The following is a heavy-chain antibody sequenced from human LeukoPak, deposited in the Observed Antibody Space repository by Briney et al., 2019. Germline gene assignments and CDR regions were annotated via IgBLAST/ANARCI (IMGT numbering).Heavy chain of an antibody. CDR2: ISGSGGST. D-gene: IGHD6-19*01. CDR3: ARSPGIAVAGARY. V-gene: IGHV3-23*01. J-gene: IGHJ4*02. CDR1: GFTFSSYA. Sequence: GSLRLSCAASGFTFSSYAMSWVRQAPGKGLEWVSAISGSGGSTYYADSVKGRFTISRDNSKNTLYLQMNSLRAEDTAVYYCARSPGIAVAGARYWGQGTLVTVSS.